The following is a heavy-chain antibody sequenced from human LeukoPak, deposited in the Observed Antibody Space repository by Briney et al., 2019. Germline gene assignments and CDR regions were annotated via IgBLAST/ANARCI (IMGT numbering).Heavy chain of an antibody. D-gene: IGHD7-27*01. CDR2: MSPNSGDT. CDR1: GYTFTSYD. J-gene: IGHJ4*02. Sequence: ASVKVSCKASGYTFTSYDFNWVRQATGQRPEWMGWMSPNSGDTGYAQKFQDRVTMTRNTSISTAYMELSSLRTDDTAVYYCARGPPNWGYDYWGPGTLVTVSS. CDR3: ARGPPNWGYDY. V-gene: IGHV1-8*01.